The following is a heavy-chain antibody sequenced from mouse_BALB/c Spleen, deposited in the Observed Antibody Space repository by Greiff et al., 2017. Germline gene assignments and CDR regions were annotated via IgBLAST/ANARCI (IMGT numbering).Heavy chain of an antibody. CDR3: ARYPRNYVPYYYAMDY. CDR1: GDSITSGY. Sequence: EVQEVESGPSLVKPSQTLSLTCSVTGDSITSGYWNWIRKFPGNKLEYMGYISYSGSTYYNPSLKSRISITRDTSKNQYYLQLNSVTTEDTATYYCARYPRNYVPYYYAMDYWGQGTSVTVSS. J-gene: IGHJ4*01. V-gene: IGHV3-8*02. D-gene: IGHD2-1*01. CDR2: ISYSGST.